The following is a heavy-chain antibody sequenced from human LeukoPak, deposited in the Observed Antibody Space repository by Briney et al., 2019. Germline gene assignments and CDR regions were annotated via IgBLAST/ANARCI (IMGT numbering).Heavy chain of an antibody. CDR2: ISVGSNYI. J-gene: IGHJ4*02. V-gene: IGHV3-21*01. Sequence: GGSLRPSCAASGFTFSSYSMNWVRQAPGKGLEWVSSISVGSNYIYYADSVKGRFTISRDNAKNSLYLQMNSLRAEDTAVYYCARVPGPSADYWGQGTLVTVSS. CDR3: ARVPGPSADY. CDR1: GFTFSSYS.